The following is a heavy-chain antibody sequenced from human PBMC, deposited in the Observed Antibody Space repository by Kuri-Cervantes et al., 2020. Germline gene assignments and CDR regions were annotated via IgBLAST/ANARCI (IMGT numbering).Heavy chain of an antibody. CDR1: GFTFDDYA. D-gene: IGHD3-10*01. Sequence: LSLTCAASGFTFDDYAMHWVRQAPGKGLEWVSGISWNSGSIGYADSVEGRFTISRDNAKNSLYLQMNSLRAEDTALYYCAKARITMVQGVMADAFDIWGQGTMVTVSS. CDR3: AKARITMVQGVMADAFDI. V-gene: IGHV3-9*01. CDR2: ISWNSGSI. J-gene: IGHJ3*02.